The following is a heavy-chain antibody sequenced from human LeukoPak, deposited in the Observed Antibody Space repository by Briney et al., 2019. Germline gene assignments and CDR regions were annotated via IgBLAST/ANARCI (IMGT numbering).Heavy chain of an antibody. Sequence: ASVKVSCKASGYTFTGYYMHWVRQAPGQGLEWMGWINPNSGGTNYAQKFQGRVTVTRDTSISTAYMELSRLRSDDTAVYYCARDSSGWYFFDYWGQGTLVTVSS. CDR1: GYTFTGYY. CDR2: INPNSGGT. J-gene: IGHJ4*02. CDR3: ARDSSGWYFFDY. V-gene: IGHV1-2*02. D-gene: IGHD6-19*01.